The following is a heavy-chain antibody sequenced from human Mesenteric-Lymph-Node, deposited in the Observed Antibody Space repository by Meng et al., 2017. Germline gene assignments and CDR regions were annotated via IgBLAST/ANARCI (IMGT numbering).Heavy chain of an antibody. CDR2: ISYDGSNK. D-gene: IGHD6-13*01. CDR3: ARDPAGIAAAGNYYYYYGMDV. J-gene: IGHJ6*02. V-gene: IGHV3-30*04. Sequence: GESLKISCAASGFTFSSYAMHWVRQAPGKGLEWVAVISYDGSNKYYADSVKGRFTISRDNAKNSLYLQMNSLRAEDTAVYYCARDPAGIAAAGNYYYYYGMDVWGQGTTVTVSS. CDR1: GFTFSSYA.